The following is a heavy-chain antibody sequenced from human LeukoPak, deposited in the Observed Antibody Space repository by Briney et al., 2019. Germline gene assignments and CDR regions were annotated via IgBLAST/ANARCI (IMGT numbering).Heavy chain of an antibody. J-gene: IGHJ6*04. CDR1: GGTFSSYA. Sequence: ASVKDSCKASGGTFSSYAISWVRQAPGQGLEWMGGIIPIFGTANYAQKFQGRVTITADKSTSTAYMELSSLRSEDTAVYYCARVSRGGYSYGPRYYGMDVWGKGTTVTVSS. CDR3: ARVSRGGYSYGPRYYGMDV. CDR2: IIPIFGTA. D-gene: IGHD5-18*01. V-gene: IGHV1-69*06.